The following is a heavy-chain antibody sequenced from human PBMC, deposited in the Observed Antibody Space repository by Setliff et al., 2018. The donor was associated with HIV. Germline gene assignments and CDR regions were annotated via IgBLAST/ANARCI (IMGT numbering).Heavy chain of an antibody. CDR3: TRELNGHTSSHYYFGLDV. CDR2: IGTGGDT. D-gene: IGHD6-6*01. V-gene: IGHV3-13*01. J-gene: IGHJ6*02. CDR1: GFAFSDYD. Sequence: GGSMRLSCATSGFAFSDYDFHWVRQVTGEGLEWVSAIGTGGDTYYADSVKGRFTISRENAKNSLYLQMNNVRAGDTAVYYCTRELNGHTSSHYYFGLDVWGQGTTVTVSS.